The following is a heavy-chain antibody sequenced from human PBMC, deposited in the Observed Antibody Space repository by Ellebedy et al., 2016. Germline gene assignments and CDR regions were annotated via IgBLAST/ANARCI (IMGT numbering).Heavy chain of an antibody. CDR2: ISPSSITI. Sequence: GESLKISXAASGFTFSDYYISWIRQTPGKGLEWVTYISPSSITISYTDSVKGRFTISRDNAMNSLYLQLNSLRAEDTAVYFCARGTGHFDYWGQGTLVTVSS. V-gene: IGHV3-11*01. J-gene: IGHJ4*02. D-gene: IGHD1-1*01. CDR3: ARGTGHFDY. CDR1: GFTFSDYY.